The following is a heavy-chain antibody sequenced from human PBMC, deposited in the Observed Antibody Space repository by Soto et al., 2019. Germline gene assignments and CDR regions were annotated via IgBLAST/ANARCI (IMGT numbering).Heavy chain of an antibody. J-gene: IGHJ5*02. D-gene: IGHD1-26*01. CDR2: IIPIFGTA. CDR1: GGTFSSYA. CDR3: AGESGAMMSGRYFHWFDP. Sequence: QVQLVQSGAEVKKPGSSVKVSCKASGGTFSSYAISWVRQAPGQGLEWMGGIIPIFGTANYAQKFQGRVQSTADESTSTGYMERSSLRSEDPAVYYCAGESGAMMSGRYFHWFDPWGQGTLVTVSS. V-gene: IGHV1-69*12.